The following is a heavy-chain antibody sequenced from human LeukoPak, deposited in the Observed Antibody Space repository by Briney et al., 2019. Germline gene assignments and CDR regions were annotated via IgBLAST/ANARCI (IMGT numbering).Heavy chain of an antibody. Sequence: GASVKVSCKASGYTFTSYSMNWVRQAPGQGLEWMGWINTNTGNPTYAQGITGQFVFSLDTSVSTAYLQISSLKAEDTAVYYCARTLEGWGFFWWFDPWGQGTLVTVSS. CDR3: ARTLEGWGFFWWFDP. CDR1: GYTFTSYS. J-gene: IGHJ5*02. CDR2: INTNTGNP. V-gene: IGHV7-4-1*02. D-gene: IGHD2-21*01.